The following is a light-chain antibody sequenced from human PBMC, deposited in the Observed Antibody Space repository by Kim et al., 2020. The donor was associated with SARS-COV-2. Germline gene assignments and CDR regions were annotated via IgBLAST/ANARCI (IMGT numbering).Light chain of an antibody. CDR3: HQYYDTPLT. Sequence: IVMTQSPDSLAVSLGERANINCKSSQTVLYVANNQNYLAWYQQKPGQPPKLLIYWGSTRESGVPERFSGSGSGTDFSLTISSLQAEDVAVYYCHQYYDTPLTFGGGTKVDIK. CDR2: WGS. J-gene: IGKJ4*01. V-gene: IGKV4-1*01. CDR1: QTVLYVANNQNY.